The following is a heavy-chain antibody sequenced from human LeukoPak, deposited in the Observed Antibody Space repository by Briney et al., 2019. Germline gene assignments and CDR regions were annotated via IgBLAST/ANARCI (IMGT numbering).Heavy chain of an antibody. CDR3: ARGYYDSSGYYYAY. V-gene: IGHV3-30-3*01. CDR2: ISYDGSNK. J-gene: IGHJ4*02. Sequence: GGSLRLSRAASGFTFSSYAMHWVRQAPGKGLEWVAVISYDGSNKYYADSVKGRFTISRDNSKNTLYLQMNSLRAEDTAVYYCARGYYDSSGYYYAYWGQGTLVTVSS. D-gene: IGHD3-22*01. CDR1: GFTFSSYA.